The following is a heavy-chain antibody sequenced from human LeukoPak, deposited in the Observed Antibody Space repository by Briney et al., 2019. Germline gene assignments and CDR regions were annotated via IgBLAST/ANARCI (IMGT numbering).Heavy chain of an antibody. CDR3: AKEQVLTIDY. D-gene: IGHD4-11*01. Sequence: PGGSLRLSCAASGFAFSSYAMSWVRQAPGKGLEWVSAISGSGGSTYYADSVKGRFTISRDNSKSTLYLQVNSLRAEDTAVYYCAKEQVLTIDYWGQGTRVTVSS. J-gene: IGHJ4*02. CDR1: GFAFSSYA. CDR2: ISGSGGST. V-gene: IGHV3-23*01.